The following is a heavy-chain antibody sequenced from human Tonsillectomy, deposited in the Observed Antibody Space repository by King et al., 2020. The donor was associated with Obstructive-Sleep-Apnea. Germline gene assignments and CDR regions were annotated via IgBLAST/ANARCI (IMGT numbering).Heavy chain of an antibody. V-gene: IGHV4-31*03. CDR2: IYYIGRT. CDR1: GGSISSGGYY. CDR3: AGEYYDILTGYSPMVAFDY. D-gene: IGHD3-9*01. Sequence: VQLQESGPGLVKPSQTLSLTCTVSGGSISSGGYYWSWIRQHPGKGLEGIGYIYYIGRTYYNPSLKSRVTISVDTSKNQFSLKLSSVTAADTAVYYCAGEYYDILTGYSPMVAFDYWGQGTLVTVSS. J-gene: IGHJ4*02.